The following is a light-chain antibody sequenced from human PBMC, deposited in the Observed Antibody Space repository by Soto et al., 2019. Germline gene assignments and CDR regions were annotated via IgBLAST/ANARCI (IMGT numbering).Light chain of an antibody. CDR1: QNVFNN. V-gene: IGKV3-15*01. Sequence: EMVVTQSPVTLSLSPGETATLSCRASQNVFNNLAWYQVKPGQAPRLLIYGASTRATGIPVRFSGSGSGTDFTLTLKSLQSEDFAVYYWQQDNRWLTFGGGTRVEIK. CDR2: GAS. J-gene: IGKJ4*01. CDR3: QQDNRWLT.